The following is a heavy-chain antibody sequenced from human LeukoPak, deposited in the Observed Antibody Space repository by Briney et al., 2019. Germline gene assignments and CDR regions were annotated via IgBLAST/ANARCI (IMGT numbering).Heavy chain of an antibody. CDR1: GFTFSSYA. J-gene: IGHJ6*02. D-gene: IGHD1-20*01. Sequence: PGGSLRLSCAASGFTFSSYAMSWVRQAPGKGLEWVAVIWYDGSNKYYADSVKGRFTISRDNSKNTLYLQMNSLRAEDTAVYYCARDAYNWNPGATTYGMDVWGQGTTVTVSS. CDR2: IWYDGSNK. V-gene: IGHV3-33*08. CDR3: ARDAYNWNPGATTYGMDV.